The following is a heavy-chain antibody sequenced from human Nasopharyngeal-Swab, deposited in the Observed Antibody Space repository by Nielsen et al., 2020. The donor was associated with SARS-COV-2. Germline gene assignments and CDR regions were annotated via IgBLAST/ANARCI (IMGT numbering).Heavy chain of an antibody. V-gene: IGHV3-53*01. CDR1: GFTVSNNY. D-gene: IGHD6-13*01. CDR3: ARGVVSRWYHHDAFDI. Sequence: GESLKISCAASGFTVSNNYMSWVRQAPGKGLEWLSVIYSGGRIYYADSVKGRFTISRDNSKNTLYLQMNSLRAEDTAVYYCARGVVSRWYHHDAFDIWGQGTMVTVSS. J-gene: IGHJ3*02. CDR2: IYSGGRI.